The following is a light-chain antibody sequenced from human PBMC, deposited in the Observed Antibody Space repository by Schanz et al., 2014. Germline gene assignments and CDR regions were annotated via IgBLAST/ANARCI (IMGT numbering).Light chain of an antibody. V-gene: IGLV2-14*02. Sequence: QSALTQPASVSGSPGQSITISCTGTSSDVGSYNLVSWYQQHPGKAPKLIIYDVSKWPSGVSNRFSGSKSGNTASLTISGLQAEDEADYYCSSYTSISTLNYVFGSGTKLTVL. CDR2: DVS. CDR3: SSYTSISTLNYV. J-gene: IGLJ1*01. CDR1: SSDVGSYNL.